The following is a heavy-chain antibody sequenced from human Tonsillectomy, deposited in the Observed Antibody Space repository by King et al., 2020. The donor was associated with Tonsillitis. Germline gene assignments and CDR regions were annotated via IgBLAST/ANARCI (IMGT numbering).Heavy chain of an antibody. CDR3: AGGPKWPEWFDP. J-gene: IGHJ5*02. CDR2: IYYSGST. D-gene: IGHD5-12*01. V-gene: IGHV4-59*01. Sequence: VQLQESGPGLVKPSETLSLTCTVSGGSISTYYWSWIRQPPGKGLEWIGYIYYSGSTNYNPSLKSRVTISLDTSKHQFSLKLNSVTAADTAVYYCAGGPKWPEWFDPWGQGTLVTVSS. CDR1: GGSISTYY.